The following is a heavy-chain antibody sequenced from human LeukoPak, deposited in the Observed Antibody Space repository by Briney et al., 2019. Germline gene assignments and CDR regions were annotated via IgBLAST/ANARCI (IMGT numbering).Heavy chain of an antibody. CDR2: INRSGST. CDR3: ARLTGYSSGWYTY. J-gene: IGHJ4*02. Sequence: SETLSLTCAVYGGSFSGYYWSWIRQPPGKGLEWIGEINRSGSTNYNPSLKSRVTISVDTSKNQFSLKLSSVTAADTAVYYCARLTGYSSGWYTYWGQGTLVTVSS. V-gene: IGHV4-34*01. D-gene: IGHD6-19*01. CDR1: GGSFSGYY.